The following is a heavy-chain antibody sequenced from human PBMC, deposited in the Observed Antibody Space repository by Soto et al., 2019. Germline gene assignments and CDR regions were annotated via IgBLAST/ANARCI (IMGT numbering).Heavy chain of an antibody. Sequence: ASVKVSCKASGYTFFTYDISWVRQAPGQGLEWMGWISTYSGDTKYAQKFQGRVTMTTDTSTTTAYLELRSLRSADTAVYYCARHHGPTTSENWFDPWGQGTLVTVS. CDR3: ARHHGPTTSENWFDP. D-gene: IGHD5-12*01. V-gene: IGHV1-18*01. CDR2: ISTYSGDT. J-gene: IGHJ5*02. CDR1: GYTFFTYD.